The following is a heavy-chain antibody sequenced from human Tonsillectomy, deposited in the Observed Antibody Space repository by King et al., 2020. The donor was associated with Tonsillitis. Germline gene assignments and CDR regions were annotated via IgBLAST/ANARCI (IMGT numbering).Heavy chain of an antibody. D-gene: IGHD3-22*01. CDR1: GFTVSSNY. CDR3: ARDRYYDSSGYIYYYYGMDV. V-gene: IGHV3-53*01. CDR2: IYNNGDT. Sequence: VQLVESGGGLIQPGGSLRLSCAASGFTVSSNYMSWVRQAPGKGLEWVSVIYNNGDTYYADSVKGRFTISRDNSKNTLYLQMNSLRAEDTAVYYCARDRYYDSSGYIYYYYGMDVWGQGTTVTVSS. J-gene: IGHJ6*02.